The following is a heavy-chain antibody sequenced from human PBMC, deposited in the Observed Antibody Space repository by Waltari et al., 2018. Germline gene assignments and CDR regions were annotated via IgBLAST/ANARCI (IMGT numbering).Heavy chain of an antibody. D-gene: IGHD4-4*01. J-gene: IGHJ6*03. CDR2: ISSSSSTI. CDR3: ARDGNSNPGAYYYYYYMDV. Sequence: EVQLVESGGGLVQPGGSLRLSCAASGFTFSSYSMNWVRQAPGKGLEWVSYISSSSSTIYYADSVKGRFTISRDNAKNSLYLQMNSLRAEDTAVYYCARDGNSNPGAYYYYYYMDVWGKGTTVTVSS. V-gene: IGHV3-48*04. CDR1: GFTFSSYS.